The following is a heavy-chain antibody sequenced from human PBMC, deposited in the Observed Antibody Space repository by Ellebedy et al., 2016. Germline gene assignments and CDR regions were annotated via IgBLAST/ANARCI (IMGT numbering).Heavy chain of an antibody. Sequence: SETLSLXXTVSGGSISSYYWSWIRQPPGKGLEWIGYIYYSGSTNYNPSLKSRVTISVDTSKNQFSLKLSSVTAADTAVYYCARDADTSDHWSKFDYWGQGTPVTVS. D-gene: IGHD3-22*01. J-gene: IGHJ4*01. CDR3: ARDADTSDHWSKFDY. CDR2: IYYSGST. CDR1: GGSISSYY. V-gene: IGHV4-59*12.